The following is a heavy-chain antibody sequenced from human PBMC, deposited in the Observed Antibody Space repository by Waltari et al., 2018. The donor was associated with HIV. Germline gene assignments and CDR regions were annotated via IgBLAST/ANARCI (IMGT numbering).Heavy chain of an antibody. J-gene: IGHJ6*02. Sequence: QLQLQESGPGLVKPSETLSLTCTASGGSISSSSYYWGWLRQPPGKGLEWIGTTYYSGSTYYNPSLKGRVTISVDTSKNQFSLKLSSVTAADTALYYGARHDTGDYGGNSGVGYYYSMDVWGQGTTVTVSS. CDR2: TYYSGST. V-gene: IGHV4-39*01. CDR1: GGSISSSSYY. CDR3: ARHDTGDYGGNSGVGYYYSMDV. D-gene: IGHD2-21*02.